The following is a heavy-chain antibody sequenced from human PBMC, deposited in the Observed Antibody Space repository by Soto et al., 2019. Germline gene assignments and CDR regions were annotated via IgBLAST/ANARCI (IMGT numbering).Heavy chain of an antibody. CDR1: GGSISSGDYY. J-gene: IGHJ6*02. CDR2: IYYSGST. Sequence: PSETLSLTCTVSGGSISSGDYYWSWIRQPPGKGLEWFGYIYYSGSTYYNPSLQRRITMSVDTSKNQFYLKLSSVTAADTAVYYCARERWVSSSPTKWDYYYYGVDVWGPGTTVTVSS. D-gene: IGHD6-6*01. CDR3: ARERWVSSSPTKWDYYYYGVDV. V-gene: IGHV4-30-4*01.